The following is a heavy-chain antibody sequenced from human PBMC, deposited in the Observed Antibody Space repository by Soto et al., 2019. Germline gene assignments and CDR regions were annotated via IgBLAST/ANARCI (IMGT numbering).Heavy chain of an antibody. V-gene: IGHV1-18*01. CDR3: ARSGWSYYYYGMDV. CDR2: ISAYNGNT. CDR1: GYTFTSYG. J-gene: IGHJ6*02. Sequence: ASVKVSCKASGYTFTSYGISWMRQAPGQGLEWMGWISAYNGNTNYAQKLQGRVTMTTDTSTSTAYMELRSLRSDDTAVYYCARSGWSYYYYGMDVWGQGTTVTVSS. D-gene: IGHD2-15*01.